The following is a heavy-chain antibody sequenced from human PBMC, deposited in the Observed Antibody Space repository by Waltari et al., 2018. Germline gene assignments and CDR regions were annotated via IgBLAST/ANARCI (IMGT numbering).Heavy chain of an antibody. D-gene: IGHD6-13*01. J-gene: IGHJ4*02. CDR3: ARDPTPVAAAGPPFDY. CDR2: IYHSGST. V-gene: IGHV4-38-2*02. CDR1: GYSISSGYY. Sequence: QVQLQESGPGLVKPSETLSLTCAVSGYSISSGYYWGWIRQPPGKGLEWLGSIYHSGSTYYNPSLKSRVTISVDTSKNQFSLKLSSVTAAATAVYYCARDPTPVAAAGPPFDYWGQGTLVTVSS.